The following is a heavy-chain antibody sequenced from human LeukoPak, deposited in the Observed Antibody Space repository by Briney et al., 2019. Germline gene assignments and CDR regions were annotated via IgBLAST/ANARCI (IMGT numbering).Heavy chain of an antibody. CDR1: GFTFSSYG. CDR2: IRYDGSNK. J-gene: IGHJ4*02. CDR3: AIDWPSIAVAGSLDY. V-gene: IGHV3-30*02. Sequence: GGSLRLSCAASGFTFSSYGMHWVRQAPGKGLEWVAFIRYDGSNKYYADSVKGRFTISRDNSKNTLYLQMNSLRAEDTAVYYCAIDWPSIAVAGSLDYWGQGTLVTVSS. D-gene: IGHD6-19*01.